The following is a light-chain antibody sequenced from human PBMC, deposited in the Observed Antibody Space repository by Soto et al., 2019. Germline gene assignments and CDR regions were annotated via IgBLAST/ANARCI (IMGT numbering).Light chain of an antibody. V-gene: IGKV3-20*01. CDR1: QSVSSSY. CDR3: QQYGSSVT. Sequence: EIVLTQSPATLSLSPGERATLSCRASQSVSSSYLAWYQQKPGQAPRLLIFGASTRATGIPDRFRGSGSGTDFTLTINRLEPEDFAVYYCQQYGSSVTFGQGTRLEIK. J-gene: IGKJ5*01. CDR2: GAS.